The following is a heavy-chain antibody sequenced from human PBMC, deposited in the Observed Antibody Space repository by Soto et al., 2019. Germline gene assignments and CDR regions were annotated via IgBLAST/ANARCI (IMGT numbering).Heavy chain of an antibody. J-gene: IGHJ4*02. V-gene: IGHV4-39*01. Sequence: QLQLQESGPGLVKPSETLSLTCTVSGGSISSSSYYWGWIRQPPGKGLEWIGSIYYSGSTYYNPSLKSRVTISVDTSKNQFSLKLSSVTAADTAVYYCARQTLGFYFDYWGQGTLVTVSS. CDR2: IYYSGST. CDR3: ARQTLGFYFDY. D-gene: IGHD7-27*01. CDR1: GGSISSSSYY.